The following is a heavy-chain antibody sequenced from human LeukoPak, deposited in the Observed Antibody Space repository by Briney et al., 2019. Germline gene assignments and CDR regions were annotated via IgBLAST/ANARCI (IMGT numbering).Heavy chain of an antibody. J-gene: IGHJ4*02. D-gene: IGHD3-10*01. CDR2: ISSSSSYI. CDR1: GFTFSSYS. Sequence: GGSLRLSCAASGFTFSSYSMNWVRQAPGKGLEWVSSISSSSSYIYYADSVKGRFTISRDNAKNSLYLQMNSLRAEDTAVYYCARGYYGSGSYYKGSGFLYWGQGTLVTVSS. V-gene: IGHV3-21*01. CDR3: ARGYYGSGSYYKGSGFLY.